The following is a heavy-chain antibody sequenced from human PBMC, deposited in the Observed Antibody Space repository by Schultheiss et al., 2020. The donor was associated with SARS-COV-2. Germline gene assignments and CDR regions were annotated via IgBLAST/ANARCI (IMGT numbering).Heavy chain of an antibody. V-gene: IGHV3-66*03. CDR1: GFSVSSNY. CDR3: ARVYCPNGVCRHEGQYYFGMDV. Sequence: GGSLRLSCAVSGFSVSSNYLNWVRQAPGTGLEWVSNSTGSGRPVPGYFADSMKGRFAISRDNSKNTLHLQMDSLRPEDTAVYYCARVYCPNGVCRHEGQYYFGMDVWGQGTTVTVSS. J-gene: IGHJ6*02. CDR2: STGSGRP. D-gene: IGHD2-8*01.